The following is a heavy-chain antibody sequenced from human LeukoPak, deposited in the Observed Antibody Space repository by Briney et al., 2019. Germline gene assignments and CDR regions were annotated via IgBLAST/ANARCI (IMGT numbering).Heavy chain of an antibody. CDR3: AKGLKTAVGPYMGYHYYMDV. J-gene: IGHJ6*03. CDR1: GFTFSKYA. V-gene: IGHV3-23*01. CDR2: INDRGTGT. Sequence: GGSLRLSCAAAGFTFSKYAMSWVRQAPGKGLEWVSTINDRGTGTYYADSVKGRFTISRDNSKNTLSLQMNSLRAEDTAVYYCAKGLKTAVGPYMGYHYYMDVWGKGTTVTVSS. D-gene: IGHD5-18*01.